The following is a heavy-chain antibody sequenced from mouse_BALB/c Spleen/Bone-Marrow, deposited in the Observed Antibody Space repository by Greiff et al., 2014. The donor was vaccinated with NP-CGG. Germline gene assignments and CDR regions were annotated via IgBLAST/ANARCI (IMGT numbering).Heavy chain of an antibody. CDR3: ASYYYGSSSFAY. J-gene: IGHJ3*01. CDR1: GFNIKDTY. CDR2: IDPANGNT. D-gene: IGHD1-1*01. V-gene: IGHV14-3*02. Sequence: VQLQQSGAELVKPGASVKLSCTASGFNIKDTYMHWVKQGPGQGLEWIGRIDPANGNTKYDPKFQGKATITADTSSNTAYLQLSSLTSEDTAVYYCASYYYGSSSFAYWGQGTLVTVSA.